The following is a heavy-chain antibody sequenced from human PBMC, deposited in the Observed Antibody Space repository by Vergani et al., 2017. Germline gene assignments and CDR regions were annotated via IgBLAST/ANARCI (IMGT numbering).Heavy chain of an antibody. J-gene: IGHJ6*02. CDR2: IYYSGST. D-gene: IGHD1-26*01. CDR3: ARVYSGSYRPPGYYGMDV. V-gene: IGHV4-59*01. Sequence: QLQLQESGPGLVKPSETLSLTCTVSGGSISSYYWSWIRQPPGKGLEWIGYIYYSGSTNYNPSLKSRVTISVDTSKNQFSLKLSSVTAADTAVYYCARVYSGSYRPPGYYGMDVWGQGTMVTVSS. CDR1: GGSISSYY.